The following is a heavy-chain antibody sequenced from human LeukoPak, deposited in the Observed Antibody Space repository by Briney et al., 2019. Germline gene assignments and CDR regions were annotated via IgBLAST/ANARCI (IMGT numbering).Heavy chain of an antibody. D-gene: IGHD6-13*01. CDR3: ATSPSWGPAAAGMRFDY. Sequence: GGSLRLSCAASGFTFRSYAMSGARQPPGKGGEWVSEIRFTGGTTYYADSVTGRFTISRDNSKNTLYLQMNSLRAEDTAVYYCATSPSWGPAAAGMRFDYWGQGTLVTVSS. V-gene: IGHV3-23*01. CDR2: IRFTGGTT. CDR1: GFTFRSYA. J-gene: IGHJ4*02.